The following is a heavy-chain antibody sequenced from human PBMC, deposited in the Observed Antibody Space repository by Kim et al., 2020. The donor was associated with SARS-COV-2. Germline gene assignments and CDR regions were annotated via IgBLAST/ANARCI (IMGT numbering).Heavy chain of an antibody. CDR3: ARHFGNYLYGMDV. D-gene: IGHD3-10*01. J-gene: IGHJ6*02. V-gene: IGHV3-7*01. Sequence: YVDSVKGRFTTSRDNAKDSLYQRMNSLRVEDTAVYYCARHFGNYLYGMDVWGQGTTVTVSS.